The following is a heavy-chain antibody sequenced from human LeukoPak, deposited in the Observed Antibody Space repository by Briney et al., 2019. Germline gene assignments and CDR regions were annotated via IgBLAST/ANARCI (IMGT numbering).Heavy chain of an antibody. CDR2: IRYDGSNK. D-gene: IGHD2-2*01. CDR1: GFTFSSYS. CDR3: AKDLHDCSSTSCYGGYFQH. J-gene: IGHJ1*01. V-gene: IGHV3-30*02. Sequence: GGSLRLSCAASGFTFSSYSMNWVRQAPGKGLEWVAFIRYDGSNKYYADSVKGRFTISRDNSKNTLYLQMNSLRAEDTAVYYCAKDLHDCSSTSCYGGYFQHWGQGTLVTVSS.